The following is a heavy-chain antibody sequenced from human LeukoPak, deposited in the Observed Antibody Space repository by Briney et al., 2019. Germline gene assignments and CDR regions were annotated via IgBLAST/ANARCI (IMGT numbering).Heavy chain of an antibody. CDR3: ARVGGALLWFGELWD. CDR2: ISSSGSTI. CDR1: GFTFRSYS. D-gene: IGHD3-10*01. Sequence: PGGSLRLSCVASGFTFRSYSMNWVRQAPGKGLEWVSYISSSGSTIYYADAVKGRFTISRDNAKNSLYLQMNSLRAEDTAVYYCARVGGALLWFGELWDWGQGTLVTVSS. V-gene: IGHV3-48*01. J-gene: IGHJ4*02.